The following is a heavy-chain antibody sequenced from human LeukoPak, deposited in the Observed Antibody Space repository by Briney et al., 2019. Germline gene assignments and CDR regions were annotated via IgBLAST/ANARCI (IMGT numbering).Heavy chain of an antibody. CDR1: GYTFTSYG. CDR3: ARKRYSGYDEIYYYYGMDV. D-gene: IGHD5-12*01. V-gene: IGHV1-18*01. CDR2: ISAYNGNT. J-gene: IGHJ6*02. Sequence: VASVEVSCKASGYTFTSYGISWVRQAPGQGLEWMGWISAYNGNTNYAQKLQGRVTMTTDTSTSTAYMELRSLRSDDTAVYYCARKRYSGYDEIYYYYGMDVWGQGTTVTVSS.